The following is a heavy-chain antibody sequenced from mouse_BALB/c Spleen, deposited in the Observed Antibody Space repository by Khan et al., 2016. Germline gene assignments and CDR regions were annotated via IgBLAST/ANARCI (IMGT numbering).Heavy chain of an antibody. CDR2: INSTGGST. D-gene: IGHD1-1*01. CDR3: ASTYTTIVDAREY. CDR1: GFTFSSYG. Sequence: EVELVESGGGLVQPGGSLKLSCAASGFTFSSYGMSWVRQTPDKRLELVATINSTGGSTYYPDSVKGRFTISRANAKNTLYLQMSRLKSEDPAMYHCASTYTTIVDAREYWGQGTSVTVSS. J-gene: IGHJ4*01. V-gene: IGHV5-6-3*01.